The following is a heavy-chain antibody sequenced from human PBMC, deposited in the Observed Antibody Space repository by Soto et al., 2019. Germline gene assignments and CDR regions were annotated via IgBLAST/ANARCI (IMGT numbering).Heavy chain of an antibody. D-gene: IGHD4-17*01. Sequence: PSETLSLTCTVSGGSISSSSYYWGWIRQPPGKGMEWIGSIYNSGSTYYNPSLKSRVTISVDTSKNQFSLKLSSVTAADTAVYYCARHKGTGLRLAFDIWGQGTMVTVSS. V-gene: IGHV4-39*01. CDR1: GGSISSSSYY. J-gene: IGHJ3*02. CDR2: IYNSGST. CDR3: ARHKGTGLRLAFDI.